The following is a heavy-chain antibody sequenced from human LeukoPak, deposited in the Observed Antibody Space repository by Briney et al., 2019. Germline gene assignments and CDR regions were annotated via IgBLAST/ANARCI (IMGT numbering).Heavy chain of an antibody. CDR2: ISSSGGST. CDR1: GFTFSSYA. J-gene: IGHJ3*02. Sequence: PGGSLRLSCAASGFTFSSYAMSWVRQAPGRGLQWVSGISSSGGSTYYADSVKGRFTISRDNSKNTLYLQMNSLRAEDTAVCYCAKDYYDTSGYYYGNAFDIWGQGTMVTVSS. V-gene: IGHV3-23*01. D-gene: IGHD3-22*01. CDR3: AKDYYDTSGYYYGNAFDI.